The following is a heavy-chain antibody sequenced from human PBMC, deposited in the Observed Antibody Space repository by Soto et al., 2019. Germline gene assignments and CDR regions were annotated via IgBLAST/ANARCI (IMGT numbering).Heavy chain of an antibody. CDR2: IKPDGSEK. CDR3: ASLDSSSYWFFDL. CDR1: GFPFSSFC. J-gene: IGHJ2*01. D-gene: IGHD6-13*01. Sequence: EVQLVESGGGLVQPGGSLRLSCAASGFPFSSFCMSWVSQAPGKGLEWVANIKPDGSEKNYVDSVKGRFIISRDNVKNSLYLQMNSLRAEDTAVYYCASLDSSSYWFFDLCGRGTLVTVSS. V-gene: IGHV3-7*05.